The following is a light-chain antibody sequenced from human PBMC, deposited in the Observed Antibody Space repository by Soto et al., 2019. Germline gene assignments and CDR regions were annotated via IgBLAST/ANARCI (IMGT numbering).Light chain of an antibody. V-gene: IGKV3-20*01. CDR2: GAS. J-gene: IGKJ4*01. CDR3: QQYGSPHLGES. Sequence: EIVLTQSPGTLSLSPGERATLSCRASQSVSSSYLAWYQQKPGQAPRLLIYGASSRATGIPDRFSGSGSGTDFTLTISRLEPEDFAVYYCQQYGSPHLGESFGGGTKVEIK. CDR1: QSVSSSY.